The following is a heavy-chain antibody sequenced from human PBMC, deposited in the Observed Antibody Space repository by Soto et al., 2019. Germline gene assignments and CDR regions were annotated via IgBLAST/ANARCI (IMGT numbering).Heavy chain of an antibody. J-gene: IGHJ4*02. Sequence: SETLSLTCTVSGGSISSYYWSWIRQPPGKGLEWIGYIYYSGSTNYNPSLKSRVTISVDTSKNQFSLKLSSVTAADTAVYYCARERRGSNDYWGQGTLVTVSS. V-gene: IGHV4-59*01. CDR2: IYYSGST. D-gene: IGHD5-12*01. CDR1: GGSISSYY. CDR3: ARERRGSNDY.